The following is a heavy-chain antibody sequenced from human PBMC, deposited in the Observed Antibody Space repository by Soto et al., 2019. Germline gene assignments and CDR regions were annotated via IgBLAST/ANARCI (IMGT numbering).Heavy chain of an antibody. Sequence: GGSLRLSCAASGFTLSNYWMTWVRQAPGKGLEWVSSFSGRSGDTYYAASVKGRFTISGDSSKNTVILQMNNLRADDTALYYCARDSSAWPNYFDSWGQGIQVTVSS. D-gene: IGHD6-19*01. CDR3: ARDSSAWPNYFDS. CDR1: GFTLSNYW. J-gene: IGHJ4*02. V-gene: IGHV3-23*01. CDR2: FSGRSGDT.